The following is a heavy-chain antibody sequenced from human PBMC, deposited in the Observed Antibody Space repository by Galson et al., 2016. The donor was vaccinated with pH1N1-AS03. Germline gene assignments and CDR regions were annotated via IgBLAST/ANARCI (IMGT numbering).Heavy chain of an antibody. CDR1: GDSFSNYY. Sequence: TLSLTCTILGDSFSNYYWSWIRETPGRGLEWIGYIYYTGNTKNNPSLESRVIISLDTSKNQFSLTLKSVTAADTAVYYCARAGPSGYADFDYWSQGILVTVSS. CDR3: ARAGPSGYADFDY. D-gene: IGHD3-22*01. CDR2: IYYTGNT. J-gene: IGHJ4*02. V-gene: IGHV4-59*01.